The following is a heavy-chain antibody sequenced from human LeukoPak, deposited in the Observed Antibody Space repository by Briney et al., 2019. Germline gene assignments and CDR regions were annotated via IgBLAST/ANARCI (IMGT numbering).Heavy chain of an antibody. Sequence: AASVKVSCKASGGTFSSYAINWVRQATGQGLEWMGWMNPNSGNTGYAQKFQGRVTMTRNTSISTAYMELSSLRSDDTAVYYCARYITMVRGGSWFDPWGQGTLVTVSS. D-gene: IGHD3-10*01. V-gene: IGHV1-8*02. CDR1: GGTFSSYA. CDR3: ARYITMVRGGSWFDP. J-gene: IGHJ5*02. CDR2: MNPNSGNT.